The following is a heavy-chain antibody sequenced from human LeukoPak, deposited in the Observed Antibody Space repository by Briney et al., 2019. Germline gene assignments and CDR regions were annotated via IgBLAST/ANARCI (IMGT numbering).Heavy chain of an antibody. V-gene: IGHV3-30*03. D-gene: IGHD6-19*01. CDR1: GFTFSSYG. CDR2: ISYDGSNK. J-gene: IGHJ4*02. CDR3: AGGGIAVAANY. Sequence: GRSLRLSCAASGFTFSSYGMHWVRQAPGKGLEWVAVISYDGSNKYYADSVKGRFTISRDNSKNTLYLQMNSLRAEDTAVYYCAGGGIAVAANYWGREPWSPSPQ.